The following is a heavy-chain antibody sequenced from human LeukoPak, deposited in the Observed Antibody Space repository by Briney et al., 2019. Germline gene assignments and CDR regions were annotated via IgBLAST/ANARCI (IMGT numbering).Heavy chain of an antibody. Sequence: GGSLRLSCAASGFTFTSYWMTWVRQAPGKGLEWVANINQDGSDKYYVDSVKGRFTISRDNAKNSLYLQMNSLRVEDTAVYYCARDRSLGCDHWGQGTLVTASS. D-gene: IGHD1-26*01. J-gene: IGHJ4*02. CDR3: ARDRSLGCDH. CDR1: GFTFTSYW. CDR2: INQDGSDK. V-gene: IGHV3-7*03.